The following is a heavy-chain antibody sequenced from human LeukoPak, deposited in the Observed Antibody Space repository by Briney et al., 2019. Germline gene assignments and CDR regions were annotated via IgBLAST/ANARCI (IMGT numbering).Heavy chain of an antibody. CDR3: ARESYDSSGYYRYFDY. CDR1: GFTFSSYD. D-gene: IGHD3-22*01. V-gene: IGHV3-13*01. J-gene: IGHJ4*02. CDR2: IGTAGDT. Sequence: PGGSLRLSCAASGFTFSSYDMLWVRQATGKGLEWVSAIGTAGDTYYPGSVKGRFTISRENAKNSLYLQMNSLRAGDTAVYYCARESYDSSGYYRYFDYWGQGTLVTVSS.